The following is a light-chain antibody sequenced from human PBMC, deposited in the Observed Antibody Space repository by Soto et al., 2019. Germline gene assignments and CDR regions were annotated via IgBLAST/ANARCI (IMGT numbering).Light chain of an antibody. CDR3: QQYDSSPRT. CDR2: GAS. CDR1: QSVDSRF. J-gene: IGKJ1*01. Sequence: EIVLTQSPGTLSLSPGERATLSCRASQSVDSRFLAWYQQKPGQAPRLLIYGASSRATGIPDRFGGSGSGTDFTLTISGLEPEDFAVYYCQQYDSSPRTFGQGTKVEIK. V-gene: IGKV3-20*01.